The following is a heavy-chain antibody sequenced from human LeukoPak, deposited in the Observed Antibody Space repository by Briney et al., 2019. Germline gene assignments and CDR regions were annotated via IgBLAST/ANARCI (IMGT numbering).Heavy chain of an antibody. CDR2: ISSRGGTI. Sequence: GGSLRLSCAASGFTFSTYYMTWVRQAPGKGLEWLSYISSRGGTIYYADSVKGRFTISRDNAKNSLYLQMNSLRAEDTAVYYCARDALAGGDWSNMGDYWGQGTLVTVSS. CDR3: ARDALAGGDWSNMGDY. V-gene: IGHV3-48*03. J-gene: IGHJ4*02. CDR1: GFTFSTYY. D-gene: IGHD3-16*01.